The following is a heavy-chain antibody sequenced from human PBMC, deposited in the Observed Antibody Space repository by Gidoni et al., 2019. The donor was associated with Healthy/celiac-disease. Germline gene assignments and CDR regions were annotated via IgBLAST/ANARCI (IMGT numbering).Heavy chain of an antibody. J-gene: IGHJ6*02. V-gene: IGHV4-39*01. D-gene: IGHD2-15*01. CDR1: GGSISSSSYY. CDR3: ARQLGGCSGGSCYDSSHGMDV. CDR2: IYYSGST. Sequence: QLQLQESGPGLVKPSETLSLTCTVSGGSISSSSYYWGWIRQPPGKGLEWIGSIYYSGSTYYNPSLKSRVTISVDTSKNQFSLKLSSVTAADTAVYYCARQLGGCSGGSCYDSSHGMDVWGQGTTVTVSS.